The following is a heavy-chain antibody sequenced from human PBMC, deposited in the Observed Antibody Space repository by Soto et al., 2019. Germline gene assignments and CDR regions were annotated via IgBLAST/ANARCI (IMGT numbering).Heavy chain of an antibody. D-gene: IGHD3-22*01. CDR3: ARGIMIVPMNWFDP. CDR1: GGSSSSYY. CDR2: IYYSGST. V-gene: IGHV4-59*01. J-gene: IGHJ5*02. Sequence: SETLSLTCTVSGGSSSSYYWSWIRQPPGKGLEWIGYIYYSGSTNYNPSLKSRVTISVDTSKNQFSLKLSSVTAADTAVYYCARGIMIVPMNWFDPWGQGTLVTVSS.